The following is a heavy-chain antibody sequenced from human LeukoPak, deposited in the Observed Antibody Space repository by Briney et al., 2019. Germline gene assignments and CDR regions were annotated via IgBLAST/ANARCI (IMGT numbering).Heavy chain of an antibody. Sequence: GGSLRLSCAVSGFTFSSYTMNWVRQAPGKGLEWVSSITGSSTYIYYADSVKGRFTISRDNAKNSLYLQMNNLGAEDTAVYYCARDLTVTSTCWFDLWGQGILVTVSS. CDR2: ITGSSTYI. CDR3: ARDLTVTSTCWFDL. CDR1: GFTFSSYT. V-gene: IGHV3-21*01. J-gene: IGHJ5*02. D-gene: IGHD4-11*01.